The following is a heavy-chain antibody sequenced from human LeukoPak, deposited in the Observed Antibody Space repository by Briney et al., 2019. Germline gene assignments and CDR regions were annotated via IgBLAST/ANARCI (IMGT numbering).Heavy chain of an antibody. Sequence: SETLSLTCTVSGGSISSSYWSWIRQPAGKGLEWIGRISTSGSTNYNPSLKSRVTISVDKSKNQFSLKLSSVTAADTAVYYCARTTYYYDSSGYDYYFDYWGQGTLVTVSS. CDR2: ISTSGST. CDR1: GGSISSSY. J-gene: IGHJ4*02. CDR3: ARTTYYYDSSGYDYYFDY. V-gene: IGHV4-4*07. D-gene: IGHD3-22*01.